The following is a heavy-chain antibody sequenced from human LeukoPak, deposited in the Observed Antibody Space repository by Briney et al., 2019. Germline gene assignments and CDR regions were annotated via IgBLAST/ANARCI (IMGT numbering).Heavy chain of an antibody. J-gene: IGHJ4*02. D-gene: IGHD6-13*01. Sequence: GGSLRLSCAASGFTFSSYSMNWVRQAPGKGLEWVSYISSSSSTIYYADSVKGRFTISRDNSKNTLFLQIDSLRAEDTAVYFCARERLAAAGTFDYWGQGTLVTVSS. CDR2: ISSSSSTI. CDR3: ARERLAAAGTFDY. CDR1: GFTFSSYS. V-gene: IGHV3-48*01.